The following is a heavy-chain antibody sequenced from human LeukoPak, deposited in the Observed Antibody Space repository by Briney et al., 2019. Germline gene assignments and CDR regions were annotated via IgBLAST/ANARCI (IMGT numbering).Heavy chain of an antibody. CDR1: VYTFTSYD. CDR3: ARGREVTQGLADY. J-gene: IGHJ4*02. V-gene: IGHV1-8*01. D-gene: IGHD2-21*02. Sequence: ASVKVSCKASVYTFTSYDVNWVRQATGQPLEWMGGMNPNIGNTGYAQKFQGRVTMTRKTSISTAYMELSSLRSEDTAVYYCARGREVTQGLADYWGQGTLVTVSS. CDR2: MNPNIGNT.